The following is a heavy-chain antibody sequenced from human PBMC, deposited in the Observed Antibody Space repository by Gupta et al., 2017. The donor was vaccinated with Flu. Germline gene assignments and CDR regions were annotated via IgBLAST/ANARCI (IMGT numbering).Heavy chain of an antibody. D-gene: IGHD4-17*01. V-gene: IGHV3-33*01. Sequence: PGKGLEWVAVIWYDGSNKYYADSVKGRFTISRDNSKNTLYLQMNSLRAEDTAVYYCAREGLTTVTLSYGMDVWGQGTTVTVS. J-gene: IGHJ6*02. CDR3: AREGLTTVTLSYGMDV. CDR2: IWYDGSNK.